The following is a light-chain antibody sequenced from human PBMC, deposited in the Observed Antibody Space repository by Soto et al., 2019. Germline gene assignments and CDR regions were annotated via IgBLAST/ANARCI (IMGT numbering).Light chain of an antibody. CDR3: ATWDNSLSGWL. Sequence: QSILTQTPSASGTPGQTITISCSGATSNIGSNPVGWFQQLPGTAPRLLIYSDDQRPSGVPDRISGSKSGTSASLAIRGRQSEDQADYYCATWDNSLSGWLFGGGTKLTGL. V-gene: IGLV1-44*01. J-gene: IGLJ3*02. CDR1: TSNIGSNP. CDR2: SDD.